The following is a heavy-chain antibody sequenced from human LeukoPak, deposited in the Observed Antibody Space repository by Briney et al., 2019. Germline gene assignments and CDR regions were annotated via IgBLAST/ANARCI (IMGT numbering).Heavy chain of an antibody. V-gene: IGHV3-74*01. Sequence: GGSLRLSCAASGFTFSKYWMLWVRQAPGKGLESVSRINTDGTVTTYADSVKGRFTVSRDNADNTMFLQMNSVRDEDTAVYHCATKQWLAPPPDSWGQGTPVTVSS. CDR3: ATKQWLAPPPDS. D-gene: IGHD6-19*01. J-gene: IGHJ4*02. CDR1: GFTFSKYW. CDR2: INTDGTVT.